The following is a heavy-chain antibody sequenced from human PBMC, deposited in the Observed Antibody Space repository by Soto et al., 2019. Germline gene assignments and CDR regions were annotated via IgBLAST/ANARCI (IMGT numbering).Heavy chain of an antibody. V-gene: IGHV4-59*01. D-gene: IGHD5-18*01. CDR3: ARSGDSFGFTDY. Sequence: QVQLQESGPGLVKPSETLSLTCTVSGGSITGYYLTCIRQPPGKGLEWIGYVFYKGNTNYNPSLKSRVTISVDTSANQFSLRLSSVTAADTAVYYCARSGDSFGFTDYWGQGTLVTVSS. CDR1: GGSITGYY. J-gene: IGHJ4*02. CDR2: VFYKGNT.